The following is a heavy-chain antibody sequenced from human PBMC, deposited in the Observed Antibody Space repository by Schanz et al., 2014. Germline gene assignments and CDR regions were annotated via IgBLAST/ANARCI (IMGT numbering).Heavy chain of an antibody. V-gene: IGHV3-74*02. CDR2: IRADGRMT. D-gene: IGHD1-1*01. CDR3: ARRVPYSFGLDV. J-gene: IGHJ6*02. CDR1: GLTLSDYW. Sequence: EAQVVESGGGLVQPGGSLRLSCAASGLTLSDYWMHWVRQAPGKGPEWISHIRADGRMTNYAASVEGRFTISRDNSKNTLYLQMNSLRDEDTAMYYCARRVPYSFGLDVWGQGATVTVSS.